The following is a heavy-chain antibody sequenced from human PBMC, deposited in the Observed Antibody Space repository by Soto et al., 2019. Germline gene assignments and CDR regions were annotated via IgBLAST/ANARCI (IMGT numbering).Heavy chain of an antibody. V-gene: IGHV1-2*02. CDR1: GYTFTGHY. CDR2: INPNSVGT. D-gene: IGHD3-10*01. CDR3: AREPMVRAAHGFDI. Sequence: QVQLVQSGAEVKKPGASVKVSCKASGYTFTGHYMHWVRQAPGQGLEWMGWINPNSVGTNSAQKFQGRVTMARNTSFSTAYMELGRLRSDDTAVYYCAREPMVRAAHGFDIWGQGTMVTVSS. J-gene: IGHJ3*02.